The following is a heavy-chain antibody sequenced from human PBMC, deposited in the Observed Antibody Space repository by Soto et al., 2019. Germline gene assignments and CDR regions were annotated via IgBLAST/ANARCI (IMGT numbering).Heavy chain of an antibody. CDR2: ISYHGRI. J-gene: IGHJ4*02. Sequence: SETLSLTCSVSGASITRGGFLWTWIRQHPGKGLEWIGFISYHGRISYSPSLQSRVTISADTSKNQFSLQLSSVTADDTAVYYCASAEGVVIRSESWGQGPWVTV. CDR1: GASITRGGFL. V-gene: IGHV4-31*03. CDR3: ASAEGVVIRSES. D-gene: IGHD3-22*01.